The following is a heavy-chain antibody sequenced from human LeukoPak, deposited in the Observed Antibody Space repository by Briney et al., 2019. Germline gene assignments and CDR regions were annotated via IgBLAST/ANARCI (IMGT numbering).Heavy chain of an antibody. CDR3: AKGPPIVVVPAAILYYFDY. D-gene: IGHD2-2*01. V-gene: IGHV3-23*01. J-gene: IGHJ4*02. Sequence: PGGSLRLSCAASGFTFSSYAMSWVRQAPGKGLEWVSAISGSGGSTYYADSVKGRFTISRDNSENTLYLQMNSLRAEDTAVYYCAKGPPIVVVPAAILYYFDYWGQGTLVTVSS. CDR1: GFTFSSYA. CDR2: ISGSGGST.